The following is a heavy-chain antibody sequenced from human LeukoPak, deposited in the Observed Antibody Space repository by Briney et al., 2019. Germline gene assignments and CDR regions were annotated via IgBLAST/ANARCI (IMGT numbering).Heavy chain of an antibody. V-gene: IGHV3-30*02. J-gene: IGHJ4*02. CDR1: GFTFSRYG. CDR2: IRYDGNNQ. CDR3: AKDGMVGATTGLFYFDY. D-gene: IGHD1-26*01. Sequence: GGSLRLSCAASGFTFSRYGLLWVRQAPGKGLDVLAFIRYDGNNQYYSDSVKCRFTIFRDNSKNTFYLQMNTIRYEDTAVYYCAKDGMVGATTGLFYFDYWGQGILVTVSS.